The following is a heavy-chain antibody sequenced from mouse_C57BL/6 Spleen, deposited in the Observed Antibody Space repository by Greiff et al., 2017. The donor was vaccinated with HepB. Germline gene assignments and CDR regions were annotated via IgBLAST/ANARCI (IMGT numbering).Heavy chain of an antibody. D-gene: IGHD2-1*01. V-gene: IGHV5-6*01. CDR1: GFTFSSYG. J-gene: IGHJ2*01. CDR2: ISSGGSYT. Sequence: EVQVVESGGDLVKPGGSLKLSCAASGFTFSSYGMSWVRQTPDKRLEWVATISSGGSYTYYPDSVKGRFTISRDNAKNTLYLQMSSLKSEDTAMYYCASFYYGNYLFDYWGQGTTLTVSS. CDR3: ASFYYGNYLFDY.